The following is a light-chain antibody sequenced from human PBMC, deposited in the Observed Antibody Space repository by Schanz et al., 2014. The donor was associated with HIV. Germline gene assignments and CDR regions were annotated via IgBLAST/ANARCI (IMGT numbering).Light chain of an antibody. J-gene: IGKJ4*01. V-gene: IGKV3D-20*02. Sequence: IVLTQSPGTLSLSPGERGTLSCRASQSISSSLLAWYQKKPGQAPTLLIYAASNRATGIPARFSGSGSGTDFTLTISSLEPDDCAVYYCQQRSNWPPMTFGGGTKVEIK. CDR3: QQRSNWPPMT. CDR2: AAS. CDR1: QSISSS.